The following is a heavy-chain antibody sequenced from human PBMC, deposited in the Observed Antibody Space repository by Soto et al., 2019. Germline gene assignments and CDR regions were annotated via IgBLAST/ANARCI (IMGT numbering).Heavy chain of an antibody. CDR3: ARRDSSSPNWFDP. V-gene: IGHV5-10-1*01. CDR2: IDPSDSYT. D-gene: IGHD6-13*01. CDR1: GYSFTSYW. Sequence: GESLKISCKGSGYSFTSYWISWVRQMPGKGLEWMGRIDPSDSYTNYSPSFQGHVTISADKSISTAYLQWSSLKASDTAMYYCARRDSSSPNWFDPWGQGTLVTVSS. J-gene: IGHJ5*02.